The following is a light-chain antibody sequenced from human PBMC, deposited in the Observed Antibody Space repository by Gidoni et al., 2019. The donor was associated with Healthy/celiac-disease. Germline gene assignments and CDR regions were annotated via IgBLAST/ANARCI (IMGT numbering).Light chain of an antibody. CDR2: GAS. CDR3: QQYNNWPPRYT. Sequence: EIVMTQSPATLSVSPGERATLSCRASQSVSSNLAWYQQKPGQAPRLLIYGASTRATGIPARFSGSGSGTEFTLTISSLQSADVAVYYCQQYNNWPPRYTFGQGTKLEIK. V-gene: IGKV3-15*01. CDR1: QSVSSN. J-gene: IGKJ2*01.